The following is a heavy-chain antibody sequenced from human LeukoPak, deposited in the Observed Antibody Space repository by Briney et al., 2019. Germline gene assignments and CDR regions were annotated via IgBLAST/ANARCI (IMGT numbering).Heavy chain of an antibody. J-gene: IGHJ4*02. CDR2: IKHDGST. V-gene: IGHV4-34*01. CDR3: ARVSGYDWESFYDY. CDR1: GGSFSGDF. Sequence: KSSETLSLTCAVYGGSFSGDFWSWIRQSPGKGLEWIGEIKHDGSTTYNPSLESRVTMSVDTSTNQISLEMTPVTAADTAVYYCARVSGYDWESFYDYWGQGTLVTVSS. D-gene: IGHD5-12*01.